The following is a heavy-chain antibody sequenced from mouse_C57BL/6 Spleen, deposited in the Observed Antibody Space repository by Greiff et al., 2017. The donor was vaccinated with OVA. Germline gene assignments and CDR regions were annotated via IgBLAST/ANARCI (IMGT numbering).Heavy chain of an antibody. D-gene: IGHD1-1*01. CDR1: GYSITSGYY. CDR2: ISYDGSN. Sequence: EVQVVESGPGLVKPSQSLSLTCSVTGYSITSGYYWNWIRQFPGNKLEWMGYISYDGSNNYNPSLKNRISITRDTSKNQCFLKLNSVTTEDTATYYCARTNYYGSRDFDYWGQGTTLTVSS. V-gene: IGHV3-6*01. J-gene: IGHJ2*01. CDR3: ARTNYYGSRDFDY.